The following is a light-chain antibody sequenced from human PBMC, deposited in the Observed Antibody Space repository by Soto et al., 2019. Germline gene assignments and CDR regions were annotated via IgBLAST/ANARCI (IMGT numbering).Light chain of an antibody. Sequence: EIVLTQSPGTLSLSPGERATLSCRASQSVSSSYLAWYQQKPGQAPRLLIYGASSRATGVPLRFSGSGSGTDFTLTISSLEPEDSAVYYCQQRSNWPPITFGQGTRLEIK. CDR3: QQRSNWPPIT. CDR2: GAS. J-gene: IGKJ5*01. V-gene: IGKV3D-20*02. CDR1: QSVSSSY.